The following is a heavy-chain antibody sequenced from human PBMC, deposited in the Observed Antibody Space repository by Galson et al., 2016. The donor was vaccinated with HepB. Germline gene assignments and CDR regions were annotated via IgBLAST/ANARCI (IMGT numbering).Heavy chain of an antibody. CDR2: IGVGSGDI. V-gene: IGHV1-58*01. Sequence: SVKVSCKASGFTFSSSTVQCVRQARGQRLEWIGWIGVGSGDISYAQKFQERVTITSDTSTSTAYMELSSLRSEDTAVYYCAADYHDTYFDPWGQGTLVTVSS. CDR1: GFTFSSST. J-gene: IGHJ5*02. D-gene: IGHD3-16*02. CDR3: AADYHDTYFDP.